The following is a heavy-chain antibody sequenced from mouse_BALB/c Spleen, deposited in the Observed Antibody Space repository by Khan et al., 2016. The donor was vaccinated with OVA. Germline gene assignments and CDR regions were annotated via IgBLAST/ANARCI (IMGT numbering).Heavy chain of an antibody. D-gene: IGHD2-14*01. J-gene: IGHJ3*01. CDR2: IYPGDGNT. CDR1: GYGFSNYL. CDR3: ARSGYDNIAY. V-gene: IGHV1-80*01. Sequence: QIQFVQSGAELVRSGSSVKISCKAFGYGFSNYLMNWVKQGPGQGLEWIGQIYPGDGNTNYNGKFKDKATLTVDKFSSTGSMQLNSLTFEDAAVYFCARSGYDNIAYWGQGSLVTVSA.